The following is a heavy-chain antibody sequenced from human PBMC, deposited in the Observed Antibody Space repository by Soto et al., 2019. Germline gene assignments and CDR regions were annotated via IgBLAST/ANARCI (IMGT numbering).Heavy chain of an antibody. CDR1: GYTLTELS. J-gene: IGHJ4*02. CDR3: ARGFKRSRLYYYDSSGYWALDY. CDR2: FDPEDGET. Sequence: GASVKVSCKVSGYTLTELSMHWVRQAPGKGLEWMGGFDPEDGETIYAQKFQGRVTMTEDTSTDTAYTELSSLRSEDTAVYYCARGFKRSRLYYYDSSGYWALDYWGQGTLVTVSS. D-gene: IGHD3-22*01. V-gene: IGHV1-24*01.